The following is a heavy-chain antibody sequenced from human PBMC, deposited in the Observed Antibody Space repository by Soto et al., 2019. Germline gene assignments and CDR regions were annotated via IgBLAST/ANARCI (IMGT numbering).Heavy chain of an antibody. V-gene: IGHV6-1*01. J-gene: IGHJ4*02. CDR1: GDSVSTNSAT. CDR3: ARAAPRYCSGGSCYSGRDY. D-gene: IGHD2-15*01. Sequence: SQTLSLTCDISGDSVSTNSATWNWIRQSPSRGLEWLGRTYYRSKWYNDYAVSVKSRITISPDTSNNQLSLQLNSVTPDDTAVYYCARAAPRYCSGGSCYSGRDYWGQGTLVTVSS. CDR2: TYYRSKWYN.